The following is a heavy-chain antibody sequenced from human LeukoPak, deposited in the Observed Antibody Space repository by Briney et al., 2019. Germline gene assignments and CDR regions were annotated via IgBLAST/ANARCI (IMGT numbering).Heavy chain of an antibody. CDR3: ARELWVLAGTRGGAFDI. D-gene: IGHD1-1*01. V-gene: IGHV1-2*02. CDR1: GYTFTGHY. CDR2: INPNSGGT. J-gene: IGHJ3*02. Sequence: ASVKVSCKASGYTFTGHYMHWVRQAPGPGLEWMAWINPNSGGTNYAQKFQGRVTVTRDTSISTAYMELSSLRSDDTAVYYCARELWVLAGTRGGAFDIWGQGTMVAVSS.